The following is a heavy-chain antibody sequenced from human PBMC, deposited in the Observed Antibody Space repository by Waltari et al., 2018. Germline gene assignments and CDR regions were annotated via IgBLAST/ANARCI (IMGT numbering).Heavy chain of an antibody. J-gene: IGHJ4*02. CDR1: GGSISSYY. CDR2: IYYSGRT. V-gene: IGHV4-59*01. Sequence: QVQLQESGPGLVKPSETLSLTCTVSGGSISSYYWSWIRQPPGKGLEWIGYIYYSGRTNYNPSLKSRVTISVDTSKNQFSLKLSSVTAADTAVYYCARGNEGDYFDYWGQGTLVTVSS. D-gene: IGHD1-1*01. CDR3: ARGNEGDYFDY.